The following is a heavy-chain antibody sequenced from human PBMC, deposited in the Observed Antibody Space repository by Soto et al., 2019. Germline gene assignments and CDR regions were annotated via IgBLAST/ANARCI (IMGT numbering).Heavy chain of an antibody. CDR1: GFTFTSSA. CDR2: IVVGSGNT. CDR3: AAVALRFLEWETLDY. D-gene: IGHD3-3*01. J-gene: IGHJ4*02. Sequence: QMQLVQSGPEVKKPGTSVKVSCKASGFTFTSSAVQWVRHARGQRLDRIAWIVVGSGNTNYAQKFQGRVTITRDMSTSLAYMELSSLRSEATAVYYCAAVALRFLEWETLDYWGQGTLVTVSS. V-gene: IGHV1-58*01.